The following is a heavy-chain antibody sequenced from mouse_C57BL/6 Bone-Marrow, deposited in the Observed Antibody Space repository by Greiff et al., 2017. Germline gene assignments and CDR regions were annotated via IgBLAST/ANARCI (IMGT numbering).Heavy chain of an antibody. Sequence: EVMLVESEGGLVQPGSSMKLSCTASGFTFSDYYMAWVRQVPEKGLEWVANINYDGSSTYYLDSLKSRFIISRDNAKNILYLQMSSLKSEDTATYYCAREGDCYGSVWYFDVWGTGTTVTVSS. CDR3: AREGDCYGSVWYFDV. V-gene: IGHV5-16*01. J-gene: IGHJ1*03. CDR1: GFTFSDYY. CDR2: INYDGSST. D-gene: IGHD1-1*01.